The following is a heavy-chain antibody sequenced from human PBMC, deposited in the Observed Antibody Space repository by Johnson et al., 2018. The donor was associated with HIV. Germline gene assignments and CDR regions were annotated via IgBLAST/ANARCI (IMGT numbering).Heavy chain of an antibody. V-gene: IGHV3-30*02. Sequence: QVQLVESGGGVVQPGGSLRLSCATSGFSFSSYGMYWVRQAPGKGLEWVSFIPYDGSDNYYTASVKGRFTISRNNSKNTLYLQMNSLRAEDTAVYYCAKSPLGRLREGAFDIWGQGTMVTVSS. CDR1: GFSFSSYG. CDR3: AKSPLGRLREGAFDI. CDR2: IPYDGSDN. J-gene: IGHJ3*02. D-gene: IGHD7-27*01.